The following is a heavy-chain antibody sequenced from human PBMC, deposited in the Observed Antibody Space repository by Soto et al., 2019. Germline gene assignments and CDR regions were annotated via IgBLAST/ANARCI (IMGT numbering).Heavy chain of an antibody. CDR2: INPDNGNT. CDR1: GYTFTRYT. V-gene: IGHV1-3*01. D-gene: IGHD3-22*01. J-gene: IGHJ6*02. CDR3: ARVTMIVVVITYYYGMDV. Sequence: ASVKVSCKASGYTFTRYTMNWVRQAPGQRLEWMGWINPDNGNTKSSQKFQDRVIITRDTSASTAYMDLSSLRSEDTAVYYCARVTMIVVVITYYYGMDVWGQGTTVTVSS.